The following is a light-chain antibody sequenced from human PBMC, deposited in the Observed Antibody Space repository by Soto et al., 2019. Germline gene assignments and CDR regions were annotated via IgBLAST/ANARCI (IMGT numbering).Light chain of an antibody. V-gene: IGKV1-5*03. CDR1: QSISNW. Sequence: EIRRIPTPSKISASVKDIDLSSCRVSQSISNWLAWYQQKPGKAPNLLIYKASSLKSGVPSRFSGSGSGTEFTLIMSSLQPDDFATYYCQQCDAYWTVGQGTKVDIK. CDR2: KAS. J-gene: IGKJ1*01. CDR3: QQCDAYWT.